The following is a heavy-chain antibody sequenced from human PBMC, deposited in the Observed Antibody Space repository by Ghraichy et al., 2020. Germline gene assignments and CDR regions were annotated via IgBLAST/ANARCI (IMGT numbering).Heavy chain of an antibody. D-gene: IGHD7-27*01. CDR3: ARGTGAAHYFDY. CDR1: GYSFSTYW. J-gene: IGHJ4*02. Sequence: GESLNISCKGSGYSFSTYWIGWVRQMPGKGLEWMGSIYPADSDTRYSPSFQGLVTISADKSITTAYLQWSRLKASDTAMYYCARGTGAAHYFDYWGQGTLVTVSS. CDR2: IYPADSDT. V-gene: IGHV5-51*01.